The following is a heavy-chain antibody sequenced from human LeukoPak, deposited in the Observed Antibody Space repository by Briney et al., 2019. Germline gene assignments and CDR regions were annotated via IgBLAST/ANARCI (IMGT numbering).Heavy chain of an antibody. CDR1: GFTFSSYA. Sequence: GSLRLSCAASGFTFSSYAMSWVRQAPGKGLEWVSAISGSGGSTYYADSVKGRFTISRDNSKNTLYLQMNSLRAEDMAVYYCAKADKTVTTARYWGQGTLVTVSS. D-gene: IGHD4-17*01. CDR2: ISGSGGST. V-gene: IGHV3-23*01. J-gene: IGHJ4*02. CDR3: AKADKTVTTARY.